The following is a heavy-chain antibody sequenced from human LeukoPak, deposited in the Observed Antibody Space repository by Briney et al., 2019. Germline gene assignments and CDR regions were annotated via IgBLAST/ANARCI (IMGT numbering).Heavy chain of an antibody. D-gene: IGHD3-10*02. CDR3: AVVRGVIIAACFDS. CDR1: GFTFKESA. V-gene: IGHV3-23*01. J-gene: IGHJ4*01. CDR2: ISSSGGTI. Sequence: PGGSLRLSCTASGFTFKESAMTWVRQAPGKGLEWVSVISSSGGTIYYADSVKGRFTISRDNSRHTLYLHLRSLRAEDTALYYCAVVRGVIIAACFDSWGHGDLVTVSS.